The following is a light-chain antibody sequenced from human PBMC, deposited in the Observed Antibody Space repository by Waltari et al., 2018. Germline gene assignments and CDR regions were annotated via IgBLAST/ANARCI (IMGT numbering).Light chain of an antibody. CDR1: SGNIANNF. CDR3: QSDDINDYVI. Sequence: NFILTQPHSVSESPGRTVTISCARSSGNIANNFVQWYQQRPGSDPTVVIYENDQRPSGVPDRFSGSIDRSSYSASLIVSGLKTEDEADYYCQSDDINDYVIFGEGTNLTVL. J-gene: IGLJ2*01. V-gene: IGLV6-57*03. CDR2: END.